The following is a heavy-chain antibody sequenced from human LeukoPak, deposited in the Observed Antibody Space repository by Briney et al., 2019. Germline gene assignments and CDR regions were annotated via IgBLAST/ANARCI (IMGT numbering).Heavy chain of an antibody. CDR1: XGSISSYY. D-gene: IGHD4-23*01. CDR2: IYYSGST. Sequence: TLSLTXXVSXGSISSYYWSWIRQPPGKGLEWIGYIYYSGSTNYNPSLKSRVTISVDTSKNQFSLKLSSVTAADTAVYYCATMTTVVSPLWYWGQGTLVTVSS. J-gene: IGHJ4*02. CDR3: ATMTTVVSPLWY. V-gene: IGHV4-59*01.